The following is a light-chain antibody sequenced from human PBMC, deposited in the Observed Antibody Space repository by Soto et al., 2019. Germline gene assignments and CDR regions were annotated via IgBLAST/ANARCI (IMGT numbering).Light chain of an antibody. V-gene: IGKV1-5*01. Sequence: DLQMTQSPSTLSASVGDRVTITCRASQSISSWLAWYQQKPGKAPKLLIYDASSLESGVPSRFSGSGSGTEFTLTISSLQPDDFATYYCQQYNSYLYTFGQVTKLEIK. J-gene: IGKJ2*01. CDR2: DAS. CDR3: QQYNSYLYT. CDR1: QSISSW.